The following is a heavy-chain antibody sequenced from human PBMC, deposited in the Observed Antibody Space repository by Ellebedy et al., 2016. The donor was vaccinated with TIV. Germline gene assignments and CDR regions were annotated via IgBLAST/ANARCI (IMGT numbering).Heavy chain of an antibody. CDR2: MNPNSGNT. CDR3: ARGYYYDSSGYPTASLEYYFDY. J-gene: IGHJ4*02. D-gene: IGHD3-22*01. CDR1: GYTFTSYD. Sequence: AASVKVSCKASGYTFTSYDINWARQATGQGLEWMGWMNPNSGNTGSAQKFQGRVTMTRNTSISTAYMELSRLRSEDTAVYYCARGYYYDSSGYPTASLEYYFDYWGQGTLVTVSS. V-gene: IGHV1-8*01.